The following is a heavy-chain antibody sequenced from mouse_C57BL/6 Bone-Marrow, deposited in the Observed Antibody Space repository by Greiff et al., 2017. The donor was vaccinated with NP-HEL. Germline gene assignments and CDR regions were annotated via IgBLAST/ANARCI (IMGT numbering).Heavy chain of an antibody. CDR2: ISSGGSYT. V-gene: IGHV5-6*01. D-gene: IGHD2-1*01. J-gene: IGHJ4*01. Sequence: EVKLVESGGDLVKPGGSLKLSCAASGFTFSSYGMSWVRQTPDKRLEWVATISSGGSYTSYPDSVKGRFTISRDNAKNTLYLQMRSLKSEDTARYCCARHDLLGAMDYWGQGTSVTVSS. CDR1: GFTFSSYG. CDR3: ARHDLLGAMDY.